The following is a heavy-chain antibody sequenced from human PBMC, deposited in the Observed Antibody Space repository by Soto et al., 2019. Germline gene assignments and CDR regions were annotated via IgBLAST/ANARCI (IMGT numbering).Heavy chain of an antibody. CDR3: ARGILGAGYGMDV. J-gene: IGHJ6*02. D-gene: IGHD3-16*01. CDR2: IKPDGSEK. V-gene: IGHV3-7*03. CDR1: GFTFSNYL. Sequence: GGSLRLSCAASGFTFSNYLMNWVGQAPGKGLEWVANIKPDGSEKYYVDSVKGRFTISRDNAKNSLYLQLNSLRAEDTAVYYCARGILGAGYGMDVWGQGTTVTVSS.